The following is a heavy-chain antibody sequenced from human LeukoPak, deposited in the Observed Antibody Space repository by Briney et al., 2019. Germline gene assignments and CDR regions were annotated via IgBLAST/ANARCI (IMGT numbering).Heavy chain of an antibody. CDR3: ARGATYYDFWSGYYMLDY. D-gene: IGHD3-3*01. CDR1: GFTFSSYW. J-gene: IGHJ4*02. Sequence: GGSLRLSCAASGFTFSSYWMHWVRQAPGKGLVWVSRINSDGSSTSYADSVKGRFTIYRDNAKNTLYLQMNSLRAEDTAVYYCARGATYYDFWSGYYMLDYWGQGTLVTVSS. V-gene: IGHV3-74*01. CDR2: INSDGSST.